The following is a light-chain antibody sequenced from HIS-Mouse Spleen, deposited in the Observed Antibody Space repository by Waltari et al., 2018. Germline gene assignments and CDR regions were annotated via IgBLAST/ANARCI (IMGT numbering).Light chain of an antibody. J-gene: IGKJ1*01. CDR1: QSVSSY. CDR2: DAS. CDR3: QQRSNWWT. Sequence: EIVLTQSPATLSLSPGERATLPCRASQSVSSYLAWYQQKPGQAPRLLIYDASNRATGIPARFSGSGSGTDCTLTISSLEPEDFAVYYCQQRSNWWTFGQGTKVEIK. V-gene: IGKV3-11*01.